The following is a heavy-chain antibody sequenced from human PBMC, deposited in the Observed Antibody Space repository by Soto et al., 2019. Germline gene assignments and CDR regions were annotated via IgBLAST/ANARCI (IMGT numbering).Heavy chain of an antibody. CDR2: FIPVYRTL. D-gene: IGHD3-3*01. J-gene: IGHJ4*02. CDR1: GGSFGKSA. V-gene: IGHV1-69*13. CDR3: ATGVIWIGYFTVDS. Sequence: SVKVSCKASGGSFGKSAINWVRQTPGQGLEWLGGFIPVYRTLNYAQKFQGRVTITADESTSTAYMTLSSLASDDTAVYYCATGVIWIGYFTVDSWGQGTRVTVSS.